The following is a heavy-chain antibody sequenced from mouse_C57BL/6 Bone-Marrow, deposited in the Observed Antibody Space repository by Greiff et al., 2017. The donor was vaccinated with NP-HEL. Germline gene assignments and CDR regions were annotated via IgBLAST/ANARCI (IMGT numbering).Heavy chain of an antibody. CDR3: ARGIYYDGSSYVGWYFDV. D-gene: IGHD1-1*01. CDR1: GYTFTSYW. Sequence: QVQLQQPGAELVKPGASVKVSCKASGYTFTSYWMHWVKQRPGQGLEWIGRIHPSDSDTNYNQKFKGKATLTVDKSSSTAYMQLSSLTSEDSAVYYCARGIYYDGSSYVGWYFDVWGTGTTVTVSS. J-gene: IGHJ1*03. CDR2: IHPSDSDT. V-gene: IGHV1-74*01.